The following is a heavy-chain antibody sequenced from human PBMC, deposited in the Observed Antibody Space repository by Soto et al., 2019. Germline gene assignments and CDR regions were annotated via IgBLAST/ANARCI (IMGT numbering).Heavy chain of an antibody. J-gene: IGHJ4*02. CDR2: VDHGGNT. CDR3: SRAGYSDVLTGREYSFDS. D-gene: IGHD3-9*01. V-gene: IGHV4-34*01. Sequence: QVQLQQWGAGLLKPSETLSLTCAVAGGSFSTYHWSWIRQPPGKGLEWIGEVDHGGNTNYNPSLKIRVTIPVDTSKNKCSLKLPSVTAADTAVYFCSRAGYSDVLTGREYSFDSWGQGTLVTVSS. CDR1: GGSFSTYH.